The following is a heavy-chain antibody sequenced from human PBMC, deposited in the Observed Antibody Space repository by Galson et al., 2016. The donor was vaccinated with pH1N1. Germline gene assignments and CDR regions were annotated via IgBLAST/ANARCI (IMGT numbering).Heavy chain of an antibody. CDR1: GISLSTRGVG. Sequence: PALVKPTQTLTLTCTFSGISLSTRGVGVGWIRQPPGKALEWLALIYWNDDKRYSPSLKSRLTITKDTSKNQVVLTMTNMDPVDTATYYCAHSLYGDYVGWFDPWGQGTLVTVSS. V-gene: IGHV2-5*01. J-gene: IGHJ5*02. CDR2: IYWNDDK. D-gene: IGHD4-17*01. CDR3: AHSLYGDYVGWFDP.